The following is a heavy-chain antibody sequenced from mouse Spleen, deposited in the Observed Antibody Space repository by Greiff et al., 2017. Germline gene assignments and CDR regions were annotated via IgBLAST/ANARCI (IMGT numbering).Heavy chain of an antibody. CDR2: ISYSGST. D-gene: IGHD2-1*01. Sequence: EVQLQQSGPGLVKPSQSLSLTCTVTGYSITSDYAWNWIRQFPGNKLEWMGYISYSGSTSYNPSLKSRISITRDTSKNQFFLQLNSVTTEDTATYYCARGGNYLPWYFDVWGAGTTVTVSS. J-gene: IGHJ1*01. CDR3: ARGGNYLPWYFDV. V-gene: IGHV3-2*02. CDR1: GYSITSDYA.